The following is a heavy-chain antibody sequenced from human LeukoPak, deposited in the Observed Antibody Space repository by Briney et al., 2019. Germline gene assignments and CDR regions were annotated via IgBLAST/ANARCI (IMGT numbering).Heavy chain of an antibody. CDR2: INHSGST. J-gene: IGHJ4*02. CDR1: GGSFSGYY. CDR3: ASTDCSGGSCYSRRYFDY. V-gene: IGHV4-34*01. D-gene: IGHD2-15*01. Sequence: PSETLSLTCAVYGGSFSGYYWSWIRQPPGKGLEWIGEINHSGSTNYNPSLKSRVTIPVDTSKNQFSLKLSSVTAADTAVYYCASTDCSGGSCYSRRYFDYWGQGTLVTVSS.